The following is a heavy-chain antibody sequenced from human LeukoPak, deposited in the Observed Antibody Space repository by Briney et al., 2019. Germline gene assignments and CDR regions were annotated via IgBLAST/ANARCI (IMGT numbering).Heavy chain of an antibody. D-gene: IGHD5-12*01. J-gene: IGHJ4*02. CDR3: AKRGSSGYSGYDLGYNFDY. V-gene: IGHV3-23*01. CDR2: ISGSGGST. Sequence: HSGGSLRLSCAASGFTFSSYDMSWLRQAPGKGLEWVSAISGSGGSTYYADSVEGRYTISRDNSKNTLYLQMNSMRAEDTAVYYCAKRGSSGYSGYDLGYNFDYWGQGTLVTVSS. CDR1: GFTFSSYD.